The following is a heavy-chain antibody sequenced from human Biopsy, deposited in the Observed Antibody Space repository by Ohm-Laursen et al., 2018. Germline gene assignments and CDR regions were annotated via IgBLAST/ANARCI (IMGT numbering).Heavy chain of an antibody. D-gene: IGHD1-26*01. Sequence: SLRLSCAATGFKFDDFAMHWVRQTPGRGLEWVAAVSSDGKNKHYADSVQGRFTISRDNSKNTVGLQMNSLRAEDTAVYYCAKGLYSGSYYYDSWGQGTLVTVSS. V-gene: IGHV3-30*18. CDR2: VSSDGKNK. CDR1: GFKFDDFA. CDR3: AKGLYSGSYYYDS. J-gene: IGHJ4*02.